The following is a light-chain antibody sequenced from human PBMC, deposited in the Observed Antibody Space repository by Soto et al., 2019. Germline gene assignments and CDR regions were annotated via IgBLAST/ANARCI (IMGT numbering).Light chain of an antibody. Sequence: QSALIQPASVSGSPGQSITISCTGTSSDVGAYNYVSWYQQHPYKAPKLMIYDVTNRPSGVSNRFSGSKSGTTASLTISGLQAEDEADYYCSSYATSSSVVFGGGTKLTVL. J-gene: IGLJ2*01. CDR1: SSDVGAYNY. V-gene: IGLV2-14*01. CDR2: DVT. CDR3: SSYATSSSVV.